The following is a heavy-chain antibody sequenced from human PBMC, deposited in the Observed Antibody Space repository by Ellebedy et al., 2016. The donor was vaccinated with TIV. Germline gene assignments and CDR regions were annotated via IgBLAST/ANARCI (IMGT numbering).Heavy chain of an antibody. CDR2: ISPTGSRT. CDR3: AKGRGGGSDTSTPRYYFDY. V-gene: IGHV3-23*01. CDR1: GFTFSSYA. J-gene: IGHJ4*02. Sequence: GESLKISCAASGFTFSSYAMSWVRQAPGKGLEGVSTISPTGSRTYYADSVEGRFIVTRDNSKKTLYLQMNSLRGEDTAVYYCAKGRGGGSDTSTPRYYFDYWGLGTLVTVSS. D-gene: IGHD2-2*01.